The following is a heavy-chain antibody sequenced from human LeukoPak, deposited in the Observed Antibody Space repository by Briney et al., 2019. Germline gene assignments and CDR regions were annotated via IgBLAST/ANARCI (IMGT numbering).Heavy chain of an antibody. CDR3: AKGFSGYDSD. Sequence: GGSLRLSCAASGFTFNSYGMHWVRQAPGKGLEWVAVMWYDGSNKYYADSVKGRFTISRDNSKNTLYLQMNSLRAEDTAVYYCAKGFSGYDSDWGQGTLVTVSS. J-gene: IGHJ4*02. D-gene: IGHD5-12*01. V-gene: IGHV3-30*02. CDR2: MWYDGSNK. CDR1: GFTFNSYG.